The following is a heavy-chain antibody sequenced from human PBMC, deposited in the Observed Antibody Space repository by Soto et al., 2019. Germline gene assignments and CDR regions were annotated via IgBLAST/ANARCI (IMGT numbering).Heavy chain of an antibody. Sequence: QVQLVQSGAEVKKPGASVKVSCKASGYTFSTSGISWVRQAPGQGLEWMGWISAYNGNTNYAPKLQGTVTMTTQTSTSTDSMELRSRGSDDTAPYYCAKAPHYDSSGYHSSFDLWGKGTLVTVSS. V-gene: IGHV1-18*01. CDR3: AKAPHYDSSGYHSSFDL. J-gene: IGHJ5*02. CDR2: ISAYNGNT. CDR1: GYTFSTSG. D-gene: IGHD3-22*01.